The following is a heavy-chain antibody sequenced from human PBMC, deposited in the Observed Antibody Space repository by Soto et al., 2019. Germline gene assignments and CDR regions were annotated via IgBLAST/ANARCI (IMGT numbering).Heavy chain of an antibody. J-gene: IGHJ4*02. CDR3: ARDDAIGVTRYDLDY. CDR1: GYTFTSYG. Sequence: GASVKVSCKAPGYTFTSYGISWVRQAPGQGLEWMGWISAYNGNTNYAQKLQGRVTMTTDTSTSTAYMELRSLRSDDTAVYYCARDDAIGVTRYDLDYWGQGTLVTVSS. V-gene: IGHV1-18*01. D-gene: IGHD3-16*01. CDR2: ISAYNGNT.